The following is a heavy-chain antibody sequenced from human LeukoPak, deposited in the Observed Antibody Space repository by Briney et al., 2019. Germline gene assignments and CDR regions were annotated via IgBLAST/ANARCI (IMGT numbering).Heavy chain of an antibody. CDR1: GFTFSSYA. Sequence: PGGSLRLSCAASGFTFSSYAMSWVRQAPGKGLEWVSAISGSGGSTYYADSVKGRFTISRDNSKITLYLQMNSLRAEDTAVYYCAKDLMGTTVVTRSYWGQGTLVTVSS. CDR2: ISGSGGST. V-gene: IGHV3-23*01. D-gene: IGHD4-23*01. CDR3: AKDLMGTTVVTRSY. J-gene: IGHJ4*02.